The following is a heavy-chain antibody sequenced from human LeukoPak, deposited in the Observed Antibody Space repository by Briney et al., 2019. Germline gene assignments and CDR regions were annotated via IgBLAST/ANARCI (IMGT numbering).Heavy chain of an antibody. CDR3: AREAGRDAFDI. J-gene: IGHJ3*02. D-gene: IGHD6-13*01. CDR1: GGSISSYY. V-gene: IGHV4-59*01. Sequence: SETLSLTCTASGGSISSYYWSWIRQPPGKGLEWIGYIYYSGSTNYNPSLKSRVTISVDTSKNQFSLKLSSVTAADTAVYYCAREAGRDAFDIWGQGTMVTVSS. CDR2: IYYSGST.